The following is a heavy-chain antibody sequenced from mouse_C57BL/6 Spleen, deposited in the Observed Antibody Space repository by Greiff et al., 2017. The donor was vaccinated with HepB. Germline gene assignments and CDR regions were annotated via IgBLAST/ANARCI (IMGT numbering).Heavy chain of an antibody. J-gene: IGHJ4*01. CDR2: ISYDGSN. V-gene: IGHV3-6*01. CDR1: GYSITSGYY. CDR3: ARGPYYYAMDY. Sequence: EVKLQESGPGLVKPSQSLSLTCSVTGYSITSGYYWNWIRQFPGNKLEWMGYISYDGSNNYNPSLKNRISITRDTSKNQFFLKLNSVTTEDTATYYCARGPYYYAMDYWGQGTSVTVSS.